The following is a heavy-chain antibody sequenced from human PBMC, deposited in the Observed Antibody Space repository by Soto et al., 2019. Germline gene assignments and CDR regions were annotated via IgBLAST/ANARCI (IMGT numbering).Heavy chain of an antibody. CDR3: VHRPEIATAHLDY. V-gene: IGHV2-5*02. J-gene: IGHJ4*02. CDR1: PFSPRTGGGG. Sequence: SGATLVKRIQTLPLAPTLSPFSPRTGGGGVGWIRPPPVKALEWLALIYWDDDKRYSPSLRSRLTITMDTSKNQVVLTMTNMDPVDTATYYCVHRPEIATAHLDYWGQGTLVTVSS. D-gene: IGHD4-4*01. CDR2: IYWDDDK.